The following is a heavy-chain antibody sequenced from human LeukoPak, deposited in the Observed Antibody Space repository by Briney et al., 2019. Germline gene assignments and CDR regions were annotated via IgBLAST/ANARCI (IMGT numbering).Heavy chain of an antibody. CDR3: GKDLDIVATITGN. CDR1: GFTFSRYA. J-gene: IGHJ4*02. CDR2: VSGSGGST. D-gene: IGHD5-12*01. V-gene: IGHV3-23*01. Sequence: GGSLRLSCAASGFTFSRYAMRWVRQAPGKGLEWVSGVSGSGGSTYYADSVKGRFTISRDNSKNTLYLQMNSLRAEDTAVYYCGKDLDIVATITGNWGQGTLVTVSS.